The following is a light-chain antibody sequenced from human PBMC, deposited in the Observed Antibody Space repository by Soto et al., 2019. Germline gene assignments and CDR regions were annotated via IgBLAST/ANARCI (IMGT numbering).Light chain of an antibody. CDR1: SDDIGTYEY. Sequence: QSALTQPASVSGSPGQSITISCTGSSDDIGTYEYISWHQHHPGKAPKLIIFGVDDRPSGVSDRFSCSKSGNTASLTIFGLQLEDEAVYYCSSYTSVSTLPWVFATGTKATVL. CDR2: GVD. V-gene: IGLV2-14*01. J-gene: IGLJ1*01. CDR3: SSYTSVSTLPWV.